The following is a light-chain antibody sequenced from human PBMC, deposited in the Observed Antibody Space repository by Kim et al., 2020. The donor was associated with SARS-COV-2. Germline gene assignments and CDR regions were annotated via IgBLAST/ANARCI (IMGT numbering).Light chain of an antibody. J-gene: IGKJ1*01. CDR2: GAS. Sequence: SPGERATLSSKASQSESSSYLAWYQQTPGQAPRLLLYGASRRATGIPDRFSGRGSGTDFTLTISRLEPEGCAVYYCQQYGSSPRTFGQGTKVEIK. V-gene: IGKV3-20*01. CDR1: QSESSSY. CDR3: QQYGSSPRT.